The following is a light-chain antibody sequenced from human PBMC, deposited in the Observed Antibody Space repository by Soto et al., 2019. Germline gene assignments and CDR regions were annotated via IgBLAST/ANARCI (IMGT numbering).Light chain of an antibody. V-gene: IGKV3-20*01. Sequence: EIVFTQSPGALSLTKGERATLPCRASQTVSSRFLAWYQQKPGQAPRLLIYGALSRATGIPDRFSGSGSGTDFTLTISRLEPEDFAVFYCPQYGSSPLPFGGGTKADI. J-gene: IGKJ4*01. CDR1: QTVSSRF. CDR3: PQYGSSPLP. CDR2: GAL.